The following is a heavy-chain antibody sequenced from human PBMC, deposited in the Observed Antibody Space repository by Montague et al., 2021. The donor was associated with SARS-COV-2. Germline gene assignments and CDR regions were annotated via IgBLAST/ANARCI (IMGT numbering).Heavy chain of an antibody. J-gene: IGHJ4*02. CDR2: ISSSSSYL. CDR1: GFPFSRYS. CDR3: ARDPYYDILTGYYHY. D-gene: IGHD3-9*01. V-gene: IGHV3-21*01. Sequence: SLRLSCAASGFPFSRYSMNWVRQAPGKGLEWVSSISSSSSYLYYADSVKGRFTISRDNAKNSLCLQMNSLRAEDTAVYYCARDPYYDILTGYYHYWGQGTLVTVSS.